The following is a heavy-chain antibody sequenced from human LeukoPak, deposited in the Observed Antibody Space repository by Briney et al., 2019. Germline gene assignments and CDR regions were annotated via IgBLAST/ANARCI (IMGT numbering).Heavy chain of an antibody. Sequence: GGSLRLSCAASGFIFSNYALMWLRQSPGKGLEWVSAIRGSGGGTFYADSVKGRFTISRDNSKNTLYLQMNGLRAEDTAVYYCATDPNGAYIGAFDTWRRATLVTVSS. CDR3: ATDPNGAYIGAFDT. D-gene: IGHD4-11*01. J-gene: IGHJ3*02. CDR2: IRGSGGGT. CDR1: GFIFSNYA. V-gene: IGHV3-23*01.